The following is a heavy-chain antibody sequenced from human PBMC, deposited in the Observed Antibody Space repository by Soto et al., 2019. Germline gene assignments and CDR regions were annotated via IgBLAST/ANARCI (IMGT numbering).Heavy chain of an antibody. CDR3: ARDPGRIVVVPAARSYGTDV. V-gene: IGHV6-1*01. Sequence: SQTLSLTCAISGDSVSSNSAAWNWIRQSPSRGLEWLGRTYYRSKWYNDYAVSVKSRITINPDTSKNQFSLQLNSVTPEDTAVYYCARDPGRIVVVPAARSYGTDVWAQGTTVTVSS. J-gene: IGHJ6*02. D-gene: IGHD2-2*01. CDR2: TYYRSKWYN. CDR1: GDSVSSNSAA.